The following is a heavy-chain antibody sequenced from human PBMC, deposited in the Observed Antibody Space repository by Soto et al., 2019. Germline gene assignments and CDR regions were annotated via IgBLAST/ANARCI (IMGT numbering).Heavy chain of an antibody. CDR3: ARARIGTLNFFDY. V-gene: IGHV1-46*01. D-gene: IGHD1-1*01. CDR1: GYAFTDSF. J-gene: IGHJ4*02. Sequence: QVQLVQSGAEVKTPGASVKVSCKTSGYAFTDSFIHWLRQAPGHGLEWMGMINPIGGRVTYAQTFQGRVTMTKDTSTSTVYLELNSLISEQTGVYYCARARIGTLNFFDYWGQGTLVTVSS. CDR2: INPIGGRV.